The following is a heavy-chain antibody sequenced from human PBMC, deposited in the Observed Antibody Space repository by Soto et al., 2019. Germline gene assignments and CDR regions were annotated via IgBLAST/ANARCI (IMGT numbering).Heavy chain of an antibody. CDR2: IIPIFGTA. Sequence: SVKVSCKASGGTFSNYAITWVRQAPGQGLEWMGGIIPIFGTANYAHNFQGRVTITAADESTSTAYMELSSLRSEDTAVYYCARVLPPADYWG. CDR3: ARVLPPADY. J-gene: IGHJ4*01. CDR1: GGTFSNYA. V-gene: IGHV1-69*13.